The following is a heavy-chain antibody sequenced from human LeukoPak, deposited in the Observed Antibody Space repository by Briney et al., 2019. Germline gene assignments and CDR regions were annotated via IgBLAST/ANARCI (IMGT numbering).Heavy chain of an antibody. CDR2: INADGSST. D-gene: IGHD1-26*01. J-gene: IGHJ4*02. Sequence: GGSLRLSCAASGFTFSSYWMHWVRQAPGKGLVWVSRINADGSSTGYADSVKGRFTISRENAKNTVYLQMNSLRAEDTAVYYCARDQRYSGSYSFDYWGQGTLVTVSS. CDR3: ARDQRYSGSYSFDY. CDR1: GFTFSSYW. V-gene: IGHV3-74*01.